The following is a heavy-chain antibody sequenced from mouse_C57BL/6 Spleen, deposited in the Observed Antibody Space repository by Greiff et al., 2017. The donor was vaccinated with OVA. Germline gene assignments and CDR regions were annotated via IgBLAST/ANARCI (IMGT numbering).Heavy chain of an antibody. D-gene: IGHD1-1*01. CDR2: IYPGDGDT. J-gene: IGHJ4*01. CDR3: ARCGSSSYYYAMDY. Sequence: VQLVESGPELVKPGASVKISCKASGYAFSSSWMNWVKQRPGKGLEWIGRIYPGDGDTNYNGKFKGKATLTADKSSSTAYMQLSSLTSEDSAVYFCARCGSSSYYYAMDYWGQGTSVTVSS. V-gene: IGHV1-82*01. CDR1: GYAFSSSW.